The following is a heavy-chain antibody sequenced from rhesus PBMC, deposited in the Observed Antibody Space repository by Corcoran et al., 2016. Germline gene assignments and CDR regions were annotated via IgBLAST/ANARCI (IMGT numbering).Heavy chain of an antibody. CDR2: VFGTIGST. Sequence: QLQLQESGPGLVKPSETLSLPSAVPGCSIRSVYGWSWIRQPPGKGLEWIGNVFGTIGSTYYNPSLKSRVTISKDTSKNQFSLKLSSVTAADTAVYYCARRVGSGWFDYWGQGVLVTVSS. V-gene: IGHV4-127*01. CDR1: GCSIRSVYG. J-gene: IGHJ4*01. D-gene: IGHD6-31*01. CDR3: ARRVGSGWFDY.